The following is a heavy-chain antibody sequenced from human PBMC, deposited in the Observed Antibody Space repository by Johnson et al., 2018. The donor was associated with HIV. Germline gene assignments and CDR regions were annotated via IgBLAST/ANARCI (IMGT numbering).Heavy chain of an antibody. D-gene: IGHD6-19*01. CDR2: ISYDGNKT. Sequence: QVQLVESGGGVVQPGRSLRLSCAASGFTFSSYAMHWVRQAPGKGLEWVAVISYDGNKTYYADSVRGLTISRDNSKNTLYLQMNSLRAEDTAVYYCARVGGIAVAPNDAFDIWGQGTTVTVSS. V-gene: IGHV3-30*04. J-gene: IGHJ3*02. CDR1: GFTFSSYA. CDR3: ARVGGIAVAPNDAFDI.